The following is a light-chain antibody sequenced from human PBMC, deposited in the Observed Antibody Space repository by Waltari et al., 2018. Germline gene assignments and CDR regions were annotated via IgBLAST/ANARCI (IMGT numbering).Light chain of an antibody. Sequence: EVVMTQSPAALSVSPGERATLSCRASQSISTNLAWYQQKPGQAPRLLIHDTSTRATGISASFSGSGSGTEFTLTISSLQSEDFALYYCQQYNDWPLTFGGGTKVEIK. J-gene: IGKJ4*01. V-gene: IGKV3-15*01. CDR3: QQYNDWPLT. CDR1: QSISTN. CDR2: DTS.